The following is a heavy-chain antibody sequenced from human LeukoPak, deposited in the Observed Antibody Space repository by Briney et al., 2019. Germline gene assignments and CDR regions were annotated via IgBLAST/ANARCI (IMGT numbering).Heavy chain of an antibody. CDR1: GFTFDDYA. CDR2: IHWNGGST. Sequence: PGGSLRLSCAASGFTFDDYAMSWVRQAPGKGLEWVSAIHWNGGSTGYADSVKGRFTISRDNAKNSLYLQMNSLTTDDVAFYYCTRSTGWYNYFDYWGQGALVTVSS. CDR3: TRSTGWYNYFDY. D-gene: IGHD6-19*01. V-gene: IGHV3-20*04. J-gene: IGHJ4*02.